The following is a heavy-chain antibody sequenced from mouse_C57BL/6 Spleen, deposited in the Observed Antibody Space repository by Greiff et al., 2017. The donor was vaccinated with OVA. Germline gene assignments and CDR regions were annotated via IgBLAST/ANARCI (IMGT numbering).Heavy chain of an antibody. CDR1: GFTFSDYG. V-gene: IGHV5-17*01. CDR2: ISSGSSTI. D-gene: IGHD1-1*01. Sequence: EVQVVESGGGLVKPGGSLKLSCAASGFTFSDYGMHWVRQAPETGLEWVAYISSGSSTIYYADTVKGRFTISRDNAKNTLFLQRTRLRSEDTAMYYCAKEGYYGSSLYAMDYWGQGTSVTVST. CDR3: AKEGYYGSSLYAMDY. J-gene: IGHJ4*01.